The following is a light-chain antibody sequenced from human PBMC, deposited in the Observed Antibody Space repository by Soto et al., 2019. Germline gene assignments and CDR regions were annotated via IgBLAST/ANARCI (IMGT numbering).Light chain of an antibody. CDR2: GAS. J-gene: IGKJ5*01. CDR1: QDISQY. CDR3: LQYHSFPTT. Sequence: DIQMTQSPSSLSASVGDRVTITCQASQDISQYLNWYQHKPGKAPKVLIYGASSLEIGVPSRFSGSGSGTDFTLTISSLQPEDIATYFCLQYHSFPTTFGQGTRLDIK. V-gene: IGKV1-33*01.